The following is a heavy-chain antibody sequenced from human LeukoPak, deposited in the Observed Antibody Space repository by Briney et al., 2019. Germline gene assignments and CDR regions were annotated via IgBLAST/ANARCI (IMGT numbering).Heavy chain of an antibody. CDR1: GFTFSSYG. D-gene: IGHD3-22*01. CDR2: ISGSGGST. Sequence: GGSLRLSCAASGFTFSSYGMSWVRQAPGKGLEWVSAISGSGGSTYYADSVNGRLTISRDNSKNTLYLQMNSLRAEDTAVYYCAKVAYYDSTGYAVYYFDYWGQGSLVTVSS. CDR3: AKVAYYDSTGYAVYYFDY. J-gene: IGHJ4*02. V-gene: IGHV3-23*01.